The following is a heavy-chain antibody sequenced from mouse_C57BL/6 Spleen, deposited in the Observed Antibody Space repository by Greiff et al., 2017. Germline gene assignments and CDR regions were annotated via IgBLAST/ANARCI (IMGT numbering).Heavy chain of an antibody. V-gene: IGHV1-54*01. CDR3: ARGGSSYFDY. CDR1: GYAFTNYL. D-gene: IGHD1-1*01. J-gene: IGHJ2*01. CDR2: INPGSGGT. Sequence: VKLQESGAELVRPGTSVKVSCKASGYAFTNYLIEWVKQRPGQGLEWIGVINPGSGGTNYNEKFKGKATLTADKSSSTAYMQLSSLTSEDSAVYFCARGGSSYFDYWGQGTTLTVSS.